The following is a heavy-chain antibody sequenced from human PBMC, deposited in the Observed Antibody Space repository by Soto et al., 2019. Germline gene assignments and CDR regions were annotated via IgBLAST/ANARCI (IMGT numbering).Heavy chain of an antibody. J-gene: IGHJ4*02. CDR1: GGSITGYY. D-gene: IGHD5-12*01. Sequence: SETLSLTCTVSGGSITGYYWSWIRQPPGKGLEWIGYMYYIGSTNHNPSLKSRVAISVDTSKNQFSLKLSSVTAADTAVYYRAGSSGYDFGEIDYCGQGTLVTSPQ. CDR2: MYYIGST. CDR3: AGSSGYDFGEIDY. V-gene: IGHV4-59*08.